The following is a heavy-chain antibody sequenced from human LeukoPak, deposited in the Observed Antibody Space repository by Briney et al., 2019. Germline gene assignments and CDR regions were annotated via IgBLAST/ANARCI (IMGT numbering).Heavy chain of an antibody. D-gene: IGHD3-10*01. CDR1: GGSISSGGYS. J-gene: IGHJ1*01. CDR3: ARDRGYGSGMT. CDR2: IYHSGST. V-gene: IGHV4-30-2*01. Sequence: SETLSLTCAVSGGSISSGGYSWSRIRQPPGKGLEWIGYIYHSGSTYYNPSLKSRVTISVDRSKNQFSLKLSSVTAADTAVYYCARDRGYGSGMTWGQGTLVTVSS.